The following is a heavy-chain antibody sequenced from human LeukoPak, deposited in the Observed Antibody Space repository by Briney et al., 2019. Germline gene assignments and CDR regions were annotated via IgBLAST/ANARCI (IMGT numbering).Heavy chain of an antibody. D-gene: IGHD1-1*01. CDR3: ATYRGTRGSYYY. V-gene: IGHV4-59*01. J-gene: IGHJ4*02. CDR2: IYYSGST. Sequence: SETLSLTCTVPGGSISSYNWNWIRQPPGKGLEWIGYIYYSGSTSYNPSLKSRVTMSVATSKNQFSLNLSSVTAADTAVYYCATYRGTRGSYYYWGQGTLVTVSS. CDR1: GGSISSYN.